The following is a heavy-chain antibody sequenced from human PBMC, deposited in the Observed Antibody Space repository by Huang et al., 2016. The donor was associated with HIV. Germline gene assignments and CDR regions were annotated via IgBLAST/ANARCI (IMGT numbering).Heavy chain of an antibody. J-gene: IGHJ3*02. CDR2: ISAYNGVT. CDR3: ARDSPLLGVVIVVVPTAPNAFDI. V-gene: IGHV1-18*01. D-gene: IGHD2-2*01. Sequence: QVQLVQSGVEVKKPGASVKVSCKASGYTFTSYGISWVRQAPGQGLEWMGRISAYNGVTNYAQNVQGRVTMTKDTSTSTAYMELRSLRSDDTAVYYCARDSPLLGVVIVVVPTAPNAFDIWGQGTMVTVSS. CDR1: GYTFTSYG.